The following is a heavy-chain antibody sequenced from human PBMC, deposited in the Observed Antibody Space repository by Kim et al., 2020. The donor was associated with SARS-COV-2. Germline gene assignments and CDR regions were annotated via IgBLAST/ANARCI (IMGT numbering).Heavy chain of an antibody. Sequence: NTKYSPNFQVRVTITRDTSANTAYMELSSLRSEDTAVYYCAIEVSASTFDYWGQGTLVTVSS. CDR3: AIEVSASTFDY. D-gene: IGHD2-2*01. J-gene: IGHJ4*02. V-gene: IGHV1-3*01. CDR2: NT.